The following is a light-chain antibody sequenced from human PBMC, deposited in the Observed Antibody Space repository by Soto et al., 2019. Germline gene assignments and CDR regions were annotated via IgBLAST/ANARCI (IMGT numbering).Light chain of an antibody. CDR3: CSYAGRYTYV. CDR1: SSDVGGYDY. V-gene: IGLV2-11*01. Sequence: QSALTQPRSVSGSPGQSVTISCTGTSSDVGGYDYVSWYQQHPGKAPKLMIYDVTKRPSGVPDRFSGSKSGNTASLTISGLQADDEADYYCCSYAGRYTYVFGTGTKLNVL. CDR2: DVT. J-gene: IGLJ1*01.